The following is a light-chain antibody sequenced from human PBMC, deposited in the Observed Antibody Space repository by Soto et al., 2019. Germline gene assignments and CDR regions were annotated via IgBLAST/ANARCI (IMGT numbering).Light chain of an antibody. CDR2: GAS. J-gene: IGKJ1*01. V-gene: IGKV3-15*01. CDR1: QSVNGN. Sequence: EIVMTQSPATLSVSPGERATLSCRASQSVNGNLAWYQQKPGQAPRLLFHGASTRATGIPARFSGSGSGTEFTLTISSLQSEDFAVYYCQQYNNWPRTFGQGTKVEIK. CDR3: QQYNNWPRT.